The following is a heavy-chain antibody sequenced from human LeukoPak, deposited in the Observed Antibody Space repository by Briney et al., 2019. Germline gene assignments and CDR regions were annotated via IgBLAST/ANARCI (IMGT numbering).Heavy chain of an antibody. Sequence: SETLSLTCTVSGGAISSYYWSWIRQPPGKGLEWIGYIYYSGGTKYNPSLMSRVTISVDRAQNQFSLSLRSVTAADTAVYYCARDGLYDSSGYYMDSWGQGALVIVSS. V-gene: IGHV4-59*01. CDR2: IYYSGGT. CDR1: GGAISSYY. J-gene: IGHJ4*02. D-gene: IGHD3-22*01. CDR3: ARDGLYDSSGYYMDS.